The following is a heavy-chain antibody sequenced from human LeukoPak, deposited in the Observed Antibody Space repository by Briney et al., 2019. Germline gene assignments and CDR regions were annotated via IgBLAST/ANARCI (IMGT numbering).Heavy chain of an antibody. V-gene: IGHV3-53*01. J-gene: IGHJ6*03. CDR1: GFTVSTNY. Sequence: PGGSLRLSCAASGFTVSTNYISWVRQAPGKGLEWVSIIYSGGTTYYADSVKGRFTISRDNSKNTLYLQMNNLRAEDTAVYYCARDKRAGANMSYYYMVVWGKGTTVTVSS. CDR3: ARDKRAGANMSYYYMVV. CDR2: IYSGGTT. D-gene: IGHD1-26*01.